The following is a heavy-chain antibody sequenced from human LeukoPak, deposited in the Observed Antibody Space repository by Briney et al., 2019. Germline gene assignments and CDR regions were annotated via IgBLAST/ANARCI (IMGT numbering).Heavy chain of an antibody. V-gene: IGHV4-61*08. Sequence: SQTLSLTCTVSGGSISSGDYYWSWIRQPPGKGLEWIGYIYYSGSTNYNPSLKSRVTISVDTSKNQFSLKLSSVTAADTAVYYCARHSNSLKGGYSSGLFDYWGQGTLVTVSS. CDR1: GGSISSGDYY. J-gene: IGHJ4*02. D-gene: IGHD6-19*01. CDR3: ARHSNSLKGGYSSGLFDY. CDR2: IYYSGST.